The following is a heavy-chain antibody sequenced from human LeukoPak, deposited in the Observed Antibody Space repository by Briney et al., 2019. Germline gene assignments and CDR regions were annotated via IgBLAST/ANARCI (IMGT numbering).Heavy chain of an antibody. V-gene: IGHV4-4*07. D-gene: IGHD3-10*01. CDR3: ARRIVGYGSGSYDQYNWFDP. J-gene: IGHJ5*02. CDR1: GGSISSYY. CDR2: IHTSGST. Sequence: SETLSLTCTVSGGSISSYYWSWIRQPAGKGLEWIGRIHTSGSTKYNPSLKSRVTISVDTSKNQFSLKLSSVTAADTAVYYCARRIVGYGSGSYDQYNWFDPWGQGTLVTVSS.